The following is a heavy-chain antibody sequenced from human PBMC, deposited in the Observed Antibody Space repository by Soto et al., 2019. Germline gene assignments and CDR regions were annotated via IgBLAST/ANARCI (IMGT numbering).Heavy chain of an antibody. J-gene: IGHJ4*02. D-gene: IGHD5-12*01. CDR2: FDPKDGKT. CDR1: GYILTDLS. V-gene: IGHV1-24*01. Sequence: GASVKVSCKVSGYILTDLSMHWVRQAPGKGLEWMGRFDPKDGKTFYAQNFQGRVTMTEDTSPDTVYMELNSLRPEDTAVYYCSTGGWLQFGYWGQGTLVTVSS. CDR3: STGGWLQFGY.